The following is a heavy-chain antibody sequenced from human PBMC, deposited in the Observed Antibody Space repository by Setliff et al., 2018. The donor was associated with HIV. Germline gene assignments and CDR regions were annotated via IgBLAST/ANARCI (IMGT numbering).Heavy chain of an antibody. J-gene: IGHJ1*01. CDR3: ARGGYSYGFGRHRAYFQY. D-gene: IGHD5-18*01. CDR2: INHSGGT. Sequence: SETLSLTCAVYGGSFSAYYGSWIRQTPGKGLEWIGEINHSGGTNYNPSLKSRVTMSVDTSKNQFSLKLSSVTAADPAVFYCARGGYSYGFGRHRAYFQYWGQGTQVTVSS. V-gene: IGHV4-34*01. CDR1: GGSFSAYY.